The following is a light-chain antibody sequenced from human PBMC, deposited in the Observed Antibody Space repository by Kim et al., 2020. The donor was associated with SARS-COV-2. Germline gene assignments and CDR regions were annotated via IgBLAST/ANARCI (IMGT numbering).Light chain of an antibody. V-gene: IGKV1-5*03. J-gene: IGKJ1*01. CDR1: QNIKTW. Sequence: ASVGDRGTITCRASQNIKTWLAWYQQKPGKAPKVLIYKASTLQTEVPSRFSGSGSGTEFTLTISSLQPDDFATYYCQQYNGFPRTFGQGTKVDIK. CDR2: KAS. CDR3: QQYNGFPRT.